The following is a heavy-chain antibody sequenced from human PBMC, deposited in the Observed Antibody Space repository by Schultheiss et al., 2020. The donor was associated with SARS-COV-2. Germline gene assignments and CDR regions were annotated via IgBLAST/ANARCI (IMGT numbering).Heavy chain of an antibody. CDR2: IYYSGST. J-gene: IGHJ3*02. CDR1: GGSISSSSYY. D-gene: IGHD2-2*01. CDR3: ARLAVCSSTSCHGAFDI. V-gene: IGHV4-39*01. Sequence: SQTLSLTCTVSGGSISSSSYYWGWIRQPPGKGLEWIGSIYYSGSTYYNPSLKSRVTISVDTSKNQFSLKLSSVTAADTGVYYCARLAVCSSTSCHGAFDIWGQGTMVTVSS.